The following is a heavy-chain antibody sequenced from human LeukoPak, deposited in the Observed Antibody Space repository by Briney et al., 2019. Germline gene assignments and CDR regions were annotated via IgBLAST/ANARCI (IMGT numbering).Heavy chain of an antibody. J-gene: IGHJ6*02. Sequence: PGGSLRLSCAASGFTFNDYAMYWVRQAPGKGLEWVSGISWNSGSIGYADSVKGRFTISRDNAKNSLYLQMNSLRAEDTALYYCAKGMGMLSLHSYYYGMDVWGQGTTVTVSS. CDR2: ISWNSGSI. CDR1: GFTFNDYA. V-gene: IGHV3-9*01. CDR3: AKGMGMLSLHSYYYGMDV. D-gene: IGHD3-16*02.